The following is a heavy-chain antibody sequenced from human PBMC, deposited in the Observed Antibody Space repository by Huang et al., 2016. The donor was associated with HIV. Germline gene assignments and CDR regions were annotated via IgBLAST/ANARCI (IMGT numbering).Heavy chain of an antibody. Sequence: EVQLVDSGGGLVKPGGSLRLSCAASGFSLDSFNMFWVRQTPAKGLQWVSSIIPSSSFIEYADSVNGRFSISRDNAKNSLYLQMNSLRGEDTAVYYCVKDRGQQLSPFDSWGQGTLVTVSS. CDR1: GFSLDSFN. D-gene: IGHD6-13*01. CDR2: IIPSSSFI. CDR3: VKDRGQQLSPFDS. V-gene: IGHV3-21*01. J-gene: IGHJ4*02.